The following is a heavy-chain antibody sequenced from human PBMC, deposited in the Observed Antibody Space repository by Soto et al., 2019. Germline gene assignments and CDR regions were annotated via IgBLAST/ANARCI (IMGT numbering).Heavy chain of an antibody. CDR2: INAGKGDT. CDR1: GYIFINYA. Sequence: ASVKVSCKASGYIFINYAIHWVRQAPGQRLEWMGWINAGKGDTIYSQKFQDRITINRDTSASTAYMEPVDTAAYYCAHRVPYSSYWDVGWFDTWGQGTLVTVSS. CDR3: YSSYWDVGWFDT. J-gene: IGHJ5*02. V-gene: IGHV1-3*01. D-gene: IGHD5-18*01.